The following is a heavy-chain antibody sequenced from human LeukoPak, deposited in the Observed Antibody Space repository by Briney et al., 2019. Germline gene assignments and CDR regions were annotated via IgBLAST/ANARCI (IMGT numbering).Heavy chain of an antibody. Sequence: GESLKISRKNSGYSFTSYWIGWVRQMPGKGLELMGIIYPGDSDTRYSPSFQGQVTISVDKSISTAYLQWSSLKASDTAMYYCARRSEGSSSWAYGYWGQGTLVTVSS. V-gene: IGHV5-51*01. D-gene: IGHD6-13*01. J-gene: IGHJ4*02. CDR2: IYPGDSDT. CDR3: ARRSEGSSSWAYGY. CDR1: GYSFTSYW.